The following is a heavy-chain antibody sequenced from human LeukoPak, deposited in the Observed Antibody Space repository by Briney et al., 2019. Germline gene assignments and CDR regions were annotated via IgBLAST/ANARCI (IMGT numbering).Heavy chain of an antibody. V-gene: IGHV3-11*06. CDR1: GFTFSDYY. CDR2: ISSSSSYT. J-gene: IGHJ4*02. D-gene: IGHD2-21*02. Sequence: GGSRRLSCAAPGFTFSDYYMSWIRQVPGKGREWVSYISSSSSYTNYADSVKGRFTISRDNAKNSLYLQMNSLRAEDTAVYYCARGPTSRGDVDYWGQGTLVTVSS. CDR3: ARGPTSRGDVDY.